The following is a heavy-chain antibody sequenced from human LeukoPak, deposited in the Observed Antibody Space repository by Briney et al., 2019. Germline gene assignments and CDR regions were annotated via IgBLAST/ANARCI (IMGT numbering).Heavy chain of an antibody. CDR2: INQGGSEK. V-gene: IGHV3-7*01. Sequence: PGGSLRLSCAASGFTFSSYWMSWVRQAPGKGLEWVATINQGGSEKYYADSVKGRFTISRDNAKNTMYLQMNSLRAEDTAVYYCARVHRYYSASSTGWFDPWGQGTLVTVSS. CDR1: GFTFSSYW. CDR3: ARVHRYYSASSTGWFDP. J-gene: IGHJ5*02. D-gene: IGHD3-22*01.